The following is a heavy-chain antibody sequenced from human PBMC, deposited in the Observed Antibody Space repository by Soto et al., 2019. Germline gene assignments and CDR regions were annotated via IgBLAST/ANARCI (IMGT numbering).Heavy chain of an antibody. Sequence: QVQLVQSGAEVKKPGSSVKVSCKASGGTLSSYAISWVRQAPGQGLEWMGGIIPIFGTANYAQKFQGRVTITADESTSTAYMELSSLRSEDTAVYYCARDRSSIAAPPGLFDPWGQGTLVTVSS. V-gene: IGHV1-69*01. CDR3: ARDRSSIAAPPGLFDP. CDR1: GGTLSSYA. CDR2: IIPIFGTA. D-gene: IGHD6-6*01. J-gene: IGHJ5*02.